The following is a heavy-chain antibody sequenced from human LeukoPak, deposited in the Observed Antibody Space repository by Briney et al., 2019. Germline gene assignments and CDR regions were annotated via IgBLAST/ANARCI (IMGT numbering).Heavy chain of an antibody. J-gene: IGHJ5*02. Sequence: ASVKLSCKASGYTFTGYYMHWVRQAPGQGLEWMGWINPNSGGTNYAQKFQGRVTMTRDTSISTAYMELSRLRSDDTAVYYCARATVTTNWFDPWGQGTLVTVS. D-gene: IGHD4-17*01. CDR1: GYTFTGYY. CDR2: INPNSGGT. CDR3: ARATVTTNWFDP. V-gene: IGHV1-2*02.